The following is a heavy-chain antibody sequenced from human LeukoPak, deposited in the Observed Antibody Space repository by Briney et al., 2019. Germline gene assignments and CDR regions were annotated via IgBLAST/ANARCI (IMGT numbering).Heavy chain of an antibody. J-gene: IGHJ4*02. CDR2: INPNSGGT. CDR1: GYTFTGYY. V-gene: IGHV1-2*02. CDR3: AREEAVAGTIDY. Sequence: ASVKVSCKTSGYTFTGYYMHWVRQAPGQGLEWMGWINPNSGGTKYAQKFQGRVTMTRDTSISTAYMELTSLRSDDTAVYYCAREEAVAGTIDYWGQGTLVTVSS. D-gene: IGHD6-19*01.